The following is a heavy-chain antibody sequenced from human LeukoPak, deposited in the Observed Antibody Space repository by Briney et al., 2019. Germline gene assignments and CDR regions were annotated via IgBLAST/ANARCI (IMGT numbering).Heavy chain of an antibody. D-gene: IGHD6-13*01. Sequence: ASVKVSCKASGGTFSSYAISWVRQAPGQGLEWMGRIIPILGIANYAQKFQGRVTITADKSTSTAYMELSSLRSEDTAVYYYARDKRLAAAGPLGYYYYGMDVWGQGTTVTVSS. CDR2: IIPILGIA. V-gene: IGHV1-69*04. J-gene: IGHJ6*02. CDR3: ARDKRLAAAGPLGYYYYGMDV. CDR1: GGTFSSYA.